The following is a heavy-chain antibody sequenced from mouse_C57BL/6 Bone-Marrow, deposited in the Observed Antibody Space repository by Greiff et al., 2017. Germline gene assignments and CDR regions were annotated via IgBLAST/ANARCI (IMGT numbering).Heavy chain of an antibody. V-gene: IGHV1-26*01. CDR3: ARGWLLLDY. J-gene: IGHJ2*01. CDR2: INPNNGGT. CDR1: GYTFTDYY. D-gene: IGHD2-3*01. Sequence: VQLQQSGPELVKPGASVKISCKASGYTFTDYYMNWVKQSHGKSLEWIGDINPNNGGTSYNQKFKGKATLTVDKSSSPAYLELRSLTSEDSAVYSCARGWLLLDYWGQGTTLTVSS.